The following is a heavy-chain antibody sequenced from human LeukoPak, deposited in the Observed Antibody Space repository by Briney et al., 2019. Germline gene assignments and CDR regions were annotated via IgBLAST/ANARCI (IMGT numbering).Heavy chain of an antibody. V-gene: IGHV1-69*05. CDR2: IIPIFGTE. J-gene: IGHJ5*02. CDR1: GGTFSSYA. D-gene: IGHD2-2*01. Sequence: ASVKVSCKASGGTFSSYAISWVRQAPGQGLEWMGGIIPIFGTENYAQKFQGRVTITTDESTSTAYMELSSLRSEDTAVYYCASRYCSSTSCYPRTFLGFDPWGQGTLVTVSS. CDR3: ASRYCSSTSCYPRTFLGFDP.